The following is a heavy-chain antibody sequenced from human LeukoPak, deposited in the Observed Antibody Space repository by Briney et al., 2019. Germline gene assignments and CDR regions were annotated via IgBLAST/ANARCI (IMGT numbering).Heavy chain of an antibody. J-gene: IGHJ4*02. CDR3: ARDPTKLSEAYYYGSGSYDY. V-gene: IGHV1-69*04. D-gene: IGHD3-10*01. CDR2: IIPILGIA. Sequence: ASVKVSCKASGGTFSSYAISWVRQAPGQGLEWMGRIIPILGIANYAQKFQGRVTITADKSTSTAYMELSSLRSEDTAVYYCARDPTKLSEAYYYGSGSYDYWGQGTLVTVSS. CDR1: GGTFSSYA.